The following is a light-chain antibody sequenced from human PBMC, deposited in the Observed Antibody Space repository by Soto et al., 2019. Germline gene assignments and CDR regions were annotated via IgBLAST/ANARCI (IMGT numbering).Light chain of an antibody. V-gene: IGKV3-15*01. CDR3: QQYNRWPPVA. J-gene: IGKJ1*01. CDR1: QSVSSN. CDR2: AAS. Sequence: EVLMTQSPATLSVSPGERATLSCRPSQSVSSNLAWYQLKPGQAPRLIIYAASTRATDIPARFSGSGSGTEFTLTISSLQSEDFAVYYCQQYNRWPPVAFGQGTRVEIK.